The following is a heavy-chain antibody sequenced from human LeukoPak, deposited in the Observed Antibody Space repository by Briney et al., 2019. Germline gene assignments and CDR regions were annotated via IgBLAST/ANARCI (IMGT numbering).Heavy chain of an antibody. D-gene: IGHD5-24*01. CDR2: INHSGST. CDR3: ARQGLEGEWLQFGAFDI. V-gene: IGHV4-34*01. CDR1: GGSISSYY. Sequence: SETLSLTCTVSGGSISSYYWSWIRQPPGKGLEWIGEINHSGSTNYNPSLKSRVTISVDTSKNQFSLKLSSVTAADTAVYYCARQGLEGEWLQFGAFDIWGQGTMVTVSS. J-gene: IGHJ3*02.